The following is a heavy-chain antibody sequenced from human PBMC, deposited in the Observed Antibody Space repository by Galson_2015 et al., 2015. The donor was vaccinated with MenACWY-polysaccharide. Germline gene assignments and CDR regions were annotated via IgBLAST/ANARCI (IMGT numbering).Heavy chain of an antibody. CDR3: ARVRWAYCGGDCYPGYDAFDI. J-gene: IGHJ3*02. D-gene: IGHD2-21*02. V-gene: IGHV4-34*01. CDR2: INHSAST. Sequence: SETLSLTCGVYGGSFRCYYWSWIRQPPGKGLEWLGEINHSASTNYNPSLKSRVTISIDTSKNQFSLKLSSVTAADTAVYYCARVRWAYCGGDCYPGYDAFDIWGQGTMVTVSS. CDR1: GGSFRCYY.